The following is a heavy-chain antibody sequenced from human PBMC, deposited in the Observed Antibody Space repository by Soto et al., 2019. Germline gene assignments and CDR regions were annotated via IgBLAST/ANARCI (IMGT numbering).Heavy chain of an antibody. CDR1: GGTIGSNA. CDR2: IIPIFGTA. CDR3: ARSWGPGRIMITFGGVYFDY. Sequence: SVELCCKESGGTIGSNARSWVRQAKRQGLEWMGGIIPIFGTANYAQKFQGRVTITADESTSTAYMELSSLRSEDTAVYYCARSWGPGRIMITFGGVYFDYWGQGTLVTVSS. D-gene: IGHD3-16*01. V-gene: IGHV1-69*13. J-gene: IGHJ4*02.